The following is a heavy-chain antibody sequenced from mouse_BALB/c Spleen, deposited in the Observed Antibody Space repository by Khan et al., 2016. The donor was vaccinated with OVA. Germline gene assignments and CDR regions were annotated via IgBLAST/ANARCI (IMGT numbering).Heavy chain of an antibody. V-gene: IGHV5-9-3*01. J-gene: IGHJ3*01. CDR1: GFTFSSFV. CDR2: IISAATYT. Sequence: EVQLQESGGVLLEPGGSLKLSCAASGFTFSSFVMSWVLQTPAKRLEWVATIISAATYTYFPYSVKGRITISRDNAKNTLYLHMNSLRSDDTAICYCTNGSYGWFAYWSQGTMVTIST. D-gene: IGHD1-1*02. CDR3: TNGSYGWFAY.